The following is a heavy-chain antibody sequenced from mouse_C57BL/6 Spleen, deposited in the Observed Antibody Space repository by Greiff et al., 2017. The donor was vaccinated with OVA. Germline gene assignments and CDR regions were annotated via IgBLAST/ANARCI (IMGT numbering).Heavy chain of an antibody. CDR1: GFTFSSYA. D-gene: IGHD3-2*02. Sequence: EVKVVESGEGLVKPGGSLKLSCAASGFTFSSYAMSWVRQTPEKRLEWVAYISSGGDYIYYADTVKGRFTISRDHARNTLYLQMSSLESEDTAMYYCTRDQGGIDDWGQGTTLTVSS. J-gene: IGHJ2*01. CDR3: TRDQGGIDD. V-gene: IGHV5-9-1*02. CDR2: ISSGGDYI.